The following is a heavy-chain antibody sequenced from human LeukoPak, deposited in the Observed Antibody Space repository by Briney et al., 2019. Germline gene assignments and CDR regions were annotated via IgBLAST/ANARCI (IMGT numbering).Heavy chain of an antibody. CDR2: VSLEGVR. CDR3: SRENGAFSPFGY. J-gene: IGHJ4*02. D-gene: IGHD2-8*01. Sequence: ASGTLSLTCGVSGGSITTTNWWSWVRQFPGQGLQWIGEVSLEGVRNYNTSLRRRVTMSLDRAKNLLSLNLSTVTAADTAVYYSSRENGAFSPFGYWGQGILVT. V-gene: IGHV4-4*02. CDR1: GGSITTTNW.